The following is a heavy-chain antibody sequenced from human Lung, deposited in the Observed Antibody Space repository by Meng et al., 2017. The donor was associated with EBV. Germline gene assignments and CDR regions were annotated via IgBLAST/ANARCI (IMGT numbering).Heavy chain of an antibody. CDR2: VYHGGVT. CDR3: ARGPENYSDSSTFYFDS. J-gene: IGHJ4*02. Sequence: GHLQEAGPGGVEHLGTLFLTFTVSGACLSSSHWWAWVRQSPEKGLEWIGEVYHGGVTHYNPSLSRRVAISLDKTKSQVSLRLTSLTAADTATYYCARGPENYSDSSTFYFDSWGQGTLVTVSS. V-gene: IGHV4-4*02. D-gene: IGHD1-7*01. CDR1: GACLSSSHW.